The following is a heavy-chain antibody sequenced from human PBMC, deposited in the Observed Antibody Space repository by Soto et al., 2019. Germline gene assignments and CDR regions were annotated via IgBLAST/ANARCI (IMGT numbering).Heavy chain of an antibody. D-gene: IGHD3-3*01. Sequence: PGGSLRLSCSASGFTFSNYAIHWVRQAPGKGLEYVAAISSNGGSTKYADSVKGRFTISRDNAKNSLYLQMNSLRAEDTAVYYCARVGDFWSGYYYYGMDVWGQGTTVTVSS. V-gene: IGHV3-64*04. CDR1: GFTFSNYA. CDR2: ISSNGGST. CDR3: ARVGDFWSGYYYYGMDV. J-gene: IGHJ6*02.